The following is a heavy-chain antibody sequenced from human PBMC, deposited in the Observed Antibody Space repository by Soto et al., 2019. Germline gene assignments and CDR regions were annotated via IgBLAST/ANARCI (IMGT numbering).Heavy chain of an antibody. Sequence: QLQLQESGPGLVKPSETLSLTCTVSGGSISSSPYYWGWIRQPPGKGLEWIGNIYYNGNTFYNPSLRSRATISVDTSKNQFSLKLSSVTAADTAVYYCARHGPLSNNWNQLDYWGQGTLVTVSS. J-gene: IGHJ4*02. CDR2: IYYNGNT. CDR1: GGSISSSPYY. CDR3: ARHGPLSNNWNQLDY. D-gene: IGHD1-1*01. V-gene: IGHV4-39*01.